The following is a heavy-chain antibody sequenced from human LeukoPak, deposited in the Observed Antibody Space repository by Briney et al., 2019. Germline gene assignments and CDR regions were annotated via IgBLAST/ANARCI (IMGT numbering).Heavy chain of an antibody. CDR3: ASERKTYYDYVWGSYEFDY. Sequence: GGSLRLSCAASGFDFSTQWMSWVRQAPGKGLEWVAIVNQGATQKYYVDSVKGRFTISRDNAENSLYLQMNSLRAEDTAVYYCASERKTYYDYVWGSYEFDYWGQGTLVTVSS. D-gene: IGHD3-16*01. CDR2: VNQGATQK. V-gene: IGHV3-7*01. J-gene: IGHJ4*02. CDR1: GFDFSTQW.